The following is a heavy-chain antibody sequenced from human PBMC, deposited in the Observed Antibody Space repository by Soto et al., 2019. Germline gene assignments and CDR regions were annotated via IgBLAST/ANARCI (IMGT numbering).Heavy chain of an antibody. V-gene: IGHV1-18*01. D-gene: IGHD3-9*01. CDR2: ISAYNGNT. Sequence: QVQLVQSGAEVKKPGASVKVSCKASGYTFTSYGISWVRQAPGQGLEWMGWISAYNGNTNYAQKLQGRVTMTTDTSTITSYMELRSLRSDDTAVYYCARDPHYHDTLTSYYSVGYVDYWGQGPLVTVAS. J-gene: IGHJ4*02. CDR3: ARDPHYHDTLTSYYSVGYVDY. CDR1: GYTFTSYG.